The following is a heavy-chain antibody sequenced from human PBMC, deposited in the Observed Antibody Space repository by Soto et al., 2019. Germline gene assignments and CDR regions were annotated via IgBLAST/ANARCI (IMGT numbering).Heavy chain of an antibody. V-gene: IGHV4-4*07. D-gene: IGHD5-12*01. J-gene: IGHJ6*02. CDR1: GGSISSYY. CDR2: IYTSGST. Sequence: QVQLQESGPGLVKPSETLSLTCTVSGGSISSYYWSWIRQPAGKGLEWIGRIYTSGSTNYNPSLRRRVTMSVDTSKNQFSLKLSSVTAADTAVYYCARGGGTTGYSGYDGYYYGMDVWGQGTTVTVSS. CDR3: ARGGGTTGYSGYDGYYYGMDV.